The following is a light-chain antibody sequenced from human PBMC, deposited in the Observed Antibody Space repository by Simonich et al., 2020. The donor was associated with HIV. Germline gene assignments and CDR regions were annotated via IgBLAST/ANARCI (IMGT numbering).Light chain of an antibody. CDR1: SGSVSTSYY. CDR3: VLYIGSGIWV. V-gene: IGLV8-61*01. Sequence: QTVVTQETSSSVSPGGTVTLTCALSSGSVSTSYYPTWYHQTPGQPPRTLIYSTNTRSSGVPDRFSGSILGNKAALTITGAQADDESDYYCVLYIGSGIWVFGGGTKLTVL. CDR2: STN. J-gene: IGLJ3*02.